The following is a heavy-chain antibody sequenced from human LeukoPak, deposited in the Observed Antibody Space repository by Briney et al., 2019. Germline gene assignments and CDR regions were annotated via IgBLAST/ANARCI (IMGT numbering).Heavy chain of an antibody. CDR2: ITGGGDTT. Sequence: GGSLRLSCAASGFTFSSYSMKWVRQAPGKGLEWVSGITGGGDTTHHADSVKGRFTISRDNSKNTLYLQVNSLRAEDTAVYYCASRPDSSGYYPIDYWGQGTLVTVSS. CDR1: GFTFSSYS. J-gene: IGHJ4*02. D-gene: IGHD3-22*01. CDR3: ASRPDSSGYYPIDY. V-gene: IGHV3-23*01.